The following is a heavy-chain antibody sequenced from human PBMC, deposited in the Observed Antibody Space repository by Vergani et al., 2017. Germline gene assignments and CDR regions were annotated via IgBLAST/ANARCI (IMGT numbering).Heavy chain of an antibody. Sequence: EVQLLESGGGLVQPGRSLRLSCAASGFTFSSYAMSWVRQAPGKGLEWVSAISGSGGSTYYADSVKGRFTISRDNSKNTLYLQMNSLRAEDTAVYYCAKAWGQLVFYFDYWGQGTLVTVSA. D-gene: IGHD6-13*01. V-gene: IGHV3-23*01. CDR3: AKAWGQLVFYFDY. CDR1: GFTFSSYA. CDR2: ISGSGGST. J-gene: IGHJ4*02.